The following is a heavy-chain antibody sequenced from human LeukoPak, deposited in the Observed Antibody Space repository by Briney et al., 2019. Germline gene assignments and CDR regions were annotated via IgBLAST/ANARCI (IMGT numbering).Heavy chain of an antibody. V-gene: IGHV4-39*06. D-gene: IGHD3-10*01. J-gene: IGHJ4*02. Sequence: SETLSLTCTVSGGSISSSSYYWGWIRQPPGKGLEWIGSIYYSGSTYYNPSLKSRVTISVDMSKSQFTLKLSSVTAADTAVYYCARGRQLLWFGESEYYFDYWGQGTLVTVSS. CDR2: IYYSGST. CDR1: GGSISSSSYY. CDR3: ARGRQLLWFGESEYYFDY.